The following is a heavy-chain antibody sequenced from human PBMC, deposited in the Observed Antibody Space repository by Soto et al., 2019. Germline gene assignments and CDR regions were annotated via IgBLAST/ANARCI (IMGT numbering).Heavy chain of an antibody. J-gene: IGHJ5*02. V-gene: IGHV4-4*02. Sequence: QVQLQESGPGLVKPSGTLSLTCAVSSGSISSSNWWRWVRQPPGKGLEWIGEIDHSGSTNYNPSLKSRVTISVDKSKNQFSRKLSSVTAADTAVYYCARELSIAAAGGGGWFDPWGQGTLVTVSS. CDR2: IDHSGST. CDR3: ARELSIAAAGGGGWFDP. D-gene: IGHD6-13*01. CDR1: SGSISSSNW.